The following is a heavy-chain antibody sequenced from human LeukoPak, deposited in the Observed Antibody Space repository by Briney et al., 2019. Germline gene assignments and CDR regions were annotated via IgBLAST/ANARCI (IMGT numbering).Heavy chain of an antibody. CDR2: IYTSGNT. D-gene: IGHD3-9*01. V-gene: IGHV4-4*07. J-gene: IGHJ5*02. CDR1: GGSISSYH. CDR3: ARGTYYDILTGYFNWFDP. Sequence: SETLSLTCTVSGGSISSYHWSWIRQPAGKGLEWVGRIYTSGNTNYNPSLKSRVTMSVDASKNQFSLNLISVTAADTAVYYCARGTYYDILTGYFNWFDPWGQGTLVTVSS.